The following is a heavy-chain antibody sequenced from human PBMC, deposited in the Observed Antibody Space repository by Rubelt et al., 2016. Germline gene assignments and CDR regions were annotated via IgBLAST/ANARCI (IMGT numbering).Heavy chain of an antibody. D-gene: IGHD6-13*01. CDR3: ARGRRGSNSWLGRDYYGMDV. V-gene: IGHV4-34*01. CDR1: GGSFSGYY. J-gene: IGHJ6*02. Sequence: QVQLQQWGAGLLKPSETLSLTCAVYGGSFSGYYWSWIRQPPGKGLEWIGEINHSGSTNYNPSLKSRVTISVDTSKNQFSLKLSSVTAADTAVYYCARGRRGSNSWLGRDYYGMDVWGQGTTVTVSS. CDR2: INHSGST.